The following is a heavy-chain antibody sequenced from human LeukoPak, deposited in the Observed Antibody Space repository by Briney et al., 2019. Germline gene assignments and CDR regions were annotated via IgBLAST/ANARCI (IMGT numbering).Heavy chain of an antibody. CDR3: AKAPVTTCSGAYCYPFDY. Sequence: GGTLRLSCAASGFTFTCCGMTWVRQAPGKGLEWVSGISGSGGRTYYADSVQGRFTISRDNSKNTLFLQMNSLRAEDAAVYYCAKAPVTTCSGAYCYPFDYWGQGTLVTVSS. D-gene: IGHD2-15*01. CDR2: ISGSGGRT. J-gene: IGHJ4*02. V-gene: IGHV3-23*01. CDR1: GFTFTCCG.